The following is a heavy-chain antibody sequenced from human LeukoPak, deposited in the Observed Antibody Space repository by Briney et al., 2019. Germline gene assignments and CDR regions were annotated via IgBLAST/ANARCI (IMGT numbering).Heavy chain of an antibody. Sequence: SETLSLTCTVSGGSISSYYWSWIRQPPGKGLEWIGYIYYSGSTRYNPSLKSRVTTSVDTAKNQFSLKLRSVTAADTAVYYCARDYARPSSSGWFDPWGQGTLVTVSS. V-gene: IGHV4-59*01. CDR3: ARDYARPSSSGWFDP. CDR2: IYYSGST. CDR1: GGSISSYY. J-gene: IGHJ5*02. D-gene: IGHD6-6*01.